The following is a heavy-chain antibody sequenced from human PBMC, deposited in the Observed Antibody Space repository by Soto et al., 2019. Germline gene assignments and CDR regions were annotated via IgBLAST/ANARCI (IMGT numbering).Heavy chain of an antibody. CDR3: AKPMVDDYIWGSYRYTRRYAFDI. D-gene: IGHD3-16*02. V-gene: IGHV3-23*01. Sequence: GGSLRLSCAASGFTFSSYAMSWVRQAPGKGLEWVSAISGSGGSTYYADSVKGRFTISRDNSKNTLYLQMNSLRAEDAAVYYCAKPMVDDYIWGSYRYTRRYAFDIWGQGTMVTVSS. CDR1: GFTFSSYA. CDR2: ISGSGGST. J-gene: IGHJ3*02.